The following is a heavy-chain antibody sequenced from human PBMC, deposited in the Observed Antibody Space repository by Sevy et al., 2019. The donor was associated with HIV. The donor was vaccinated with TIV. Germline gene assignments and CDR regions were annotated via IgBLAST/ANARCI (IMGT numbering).Heavy chain of an antibody. CDR1: GFTLNDVY. J-gene: IGHJ4*02. V-gene: IGHV3-11*01. CDR3: VRGHPHTIYYESSFDF. Sequence: GGSLRLSCAASGFTLNDVYMNWIRQVPGKGLQWISYMSTSGYDIFYADSVKGRFIMSRDNAKNSLFLQMNRLRAEDTAVYCCVRGHPHTIYYESSFDFWGPGTLVTVSS. D-gene: IGHD3-22*01. CDR2: MSTSGYDI.